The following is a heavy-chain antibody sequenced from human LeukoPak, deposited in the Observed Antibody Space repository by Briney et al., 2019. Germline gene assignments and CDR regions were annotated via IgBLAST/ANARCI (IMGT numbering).Heavy chain of an antibody. CDR3: AKTFTYGYDH. CDR1: GFTFSNYW. Sequence: PGGSLRLSCAVSGFTFSNYWMTWVRQAPGKGLEWVANINPGGSETYHVDSVRGRLTISRDNAKNSLFLQMDSLRAEDTAVYYCAKTFTYGYDHLGQGTLVTASS. CDR2: INPGGSET. D-gene: IGHD5-18*01. V-gene: IGHV3-7*05. J-gene: IGHJ5*02.